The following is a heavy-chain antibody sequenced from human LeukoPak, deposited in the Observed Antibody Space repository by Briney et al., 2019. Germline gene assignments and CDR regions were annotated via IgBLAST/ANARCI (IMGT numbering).Heavy chain of an antibody. CDR1: GYSFTNYL. CDR3: ARPRYGSGSSGPSGYYFDY. CDR2: IYPGDSDT. Sequence: GASLKISCKSSGYSFTNYLIGWVRPMPGKGLEWMGIIYPGDSDTRYSPSFQGQVTISADKSISTAYLQWSSLEASDTAMYYCARPRYGSGSSGPSGYYFDYWGQGTLVTVSS. J-gene: IGHJ4*02. D-gene: IGHD3-10*01. V-gene: IGHV5-51*01.